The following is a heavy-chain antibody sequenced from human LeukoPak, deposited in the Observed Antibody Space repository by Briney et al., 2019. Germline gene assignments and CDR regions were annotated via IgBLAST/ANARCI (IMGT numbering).Heavy chain of an antibody. V-gene: IGHV3-30*18. J-gene: IGHJ4*02. Sequence: GRSLRLSCAASGFTFSSYGMHWVRQAPGKGLEWVAVISYDGSNKYYADSVKGRFTISRDNSKNTLYLQMNSLRDEDTAIYYCAKVGSSFNLRYPFDYWGQGTLVTVSS. D-gene: IGHD4-17*01. CDR3: AKVGSSFNLRYPFDY. CDR2: ISYDGSNK. CDR1: GFTFSSYG.